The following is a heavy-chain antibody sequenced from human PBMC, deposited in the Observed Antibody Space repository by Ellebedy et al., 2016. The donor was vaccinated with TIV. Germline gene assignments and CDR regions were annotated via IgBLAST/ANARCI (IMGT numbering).Heavy chain of an antibody. CDR3: ARDWDSPGDYYMDV. CDR1: GFTFRSYW. CDR2: INSDGSST. V-gene: IGHV3-74*01. Sequence: GESLKISXVVSGFTFRSYWMHWVRQAPGKGLVWVSRINSDGSSTNYAESVKGRFTISRDNAKNTLYLQMNSLRAEDTAVYYRARDWDSPGDYYMDVWGKGTTVTVSS. D-gene: IGHD1-26*01. J-gene: IGHJ6*03.